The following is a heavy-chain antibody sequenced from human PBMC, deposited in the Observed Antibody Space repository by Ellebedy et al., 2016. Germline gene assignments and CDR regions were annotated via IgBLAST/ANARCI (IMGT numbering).Heavy chain of an antibody. Sequence: ASVKVSXXASGYTFTSHGISWVRQAPGQGLEWMGWISTYNGNAHYAQKLQGRVTVTTDTSTTTVFMEVRNLRSDDTAVYYCARPRCGRCYSGFDAFDIWGQGTMVTVSS. CDR1: GYTFTSHG. J-gene: IGHJ3*02. V-gene: IGHV1-18*01. D-gene: IGHD2-15*01. CDR2: ISTYNGNA. CDR3: ARPRCGRCYSGFDAFDI.